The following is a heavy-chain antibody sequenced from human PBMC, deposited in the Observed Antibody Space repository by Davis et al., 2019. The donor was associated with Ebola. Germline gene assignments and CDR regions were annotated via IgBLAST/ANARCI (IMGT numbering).Heavy chain of an antibody. J-gene: IGHJ4*02. V-gene: IGHV4-34*01. CDR1: GGSISGYY. CDR2: INHSGST. CDR3: ARGSLSSSWYY. D-gene: IGHD6-13*01. Sequence: MPSETLSLTCAVYGGSISGYYWSWIRQPPGKGLEWIGEINHSGSTNYNPSLKSRVTISVDTSKNQFSLKLSSVTAADTAVYYCARGSLSSSWYYWGQGTLVTVSS.